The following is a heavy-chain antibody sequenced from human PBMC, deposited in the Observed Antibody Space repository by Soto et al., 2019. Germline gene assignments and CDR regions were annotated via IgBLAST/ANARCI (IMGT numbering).Heavy chain of an antibody. V-gene: IGHV4-34*01. CDR2: INHSGST. J-gene: IGHJ4*02. Sequence: SETLSLTCAVYGGSFSGYYWSWIRQPPGKGLEWIGEINHSGSTNYNPSLKSRVTISVDTSKNQFSLKLSSVTAADTAVYYCARGTRRGWYQNPRGLYYFDYWGQGTLVTVSS. D-gene: IGHD6-19*01. CDR3: ARGTRRGWYQNPRGLYYFDY. CDR1: GGSFSGYY.